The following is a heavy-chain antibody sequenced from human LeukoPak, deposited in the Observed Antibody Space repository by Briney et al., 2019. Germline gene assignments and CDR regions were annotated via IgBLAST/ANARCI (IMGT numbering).Heavy chain of an antibody. CDR3: AKDQKRGYSYGYLFHYYYMDV. V-gene: IGHV3-30*18. J-gene: IGHJ6*03. CDR2: ISYDGSDK. D-gene: IGHD5-18*01. CDR1: RFTFSNYV. Sequence: PGRSLRLSCAASRFTFSNYVMHWVRQAPGKGLEWVAVISYDGSDKYYADSVKGRFTISRDNSKNTLYLQMNSLRAEDTAVYYCAKDQKRGYSYGYLFHYYYMDVWGKGTTVTISS.